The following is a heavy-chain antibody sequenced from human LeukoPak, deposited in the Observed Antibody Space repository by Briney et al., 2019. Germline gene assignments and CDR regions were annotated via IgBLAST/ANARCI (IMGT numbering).Heavy chain of an antibody. CDR1: GNTFTGYY. J-gene: IGHJ4*02. CDR3: ASYPRYSSSPPFDY. D-gene: IGHD6-19*01. Sequence: VASVKVSCKASGNTFTGYYMHWVRQAPGQGLEWMGWVNPNTGGTNYAQKFQGRVTMTRDTTISTAYMELSRLTSDDTAVYFCASYPRYSSSPPFDYWGQGTLVTVSS. V-gene: IGHV1-2*02. CDR2: VNPNTGGT.